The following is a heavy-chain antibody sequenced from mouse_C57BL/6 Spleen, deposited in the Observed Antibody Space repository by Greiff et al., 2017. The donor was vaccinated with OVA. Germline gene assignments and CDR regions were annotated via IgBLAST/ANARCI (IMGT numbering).Heavy chain of an antibody. CDR1: GYSITSGYY. V-gene: IGHV3-6*01. D-gene: IGHD4-1*01. J-gene: IGHJ2*01. CDR2: ISYDGSN. Sequence: EVKLEESGPGLVKPSQSLSLTCSVTGYSITSGYYWNWIRQFPGNKLEWMGYISYDGSNNYNPSLKNRISITRDTSKNQFFLKLNSVTTEDTATYYCARKLGRGYYFDYWGQGTTLTVSS. CDR3: ARKLGRGYYFDY.